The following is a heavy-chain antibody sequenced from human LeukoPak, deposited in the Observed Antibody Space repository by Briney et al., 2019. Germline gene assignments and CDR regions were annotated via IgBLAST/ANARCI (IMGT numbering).Heavy chain of an antibody. D-gene: IGHD3-3*01. J-gene: IGHJ4*02. CDR2: ISAYNGNT. CDR1: GYTFTGYY. CDR3: ARGLGYYDFWSGYYTPFDY. Sequence: ASVKVSCKASGYTFTGYYMHWVRQAPGQGLEWMGWISAYNGNTNYAQKLQGRVTMTTDTSTSTAYMELRSLRSDDTAVYYCARGLGYYDFWSGYYTPFDYWGQGTLVTVSS. V-gene: IGHV1-18*04.